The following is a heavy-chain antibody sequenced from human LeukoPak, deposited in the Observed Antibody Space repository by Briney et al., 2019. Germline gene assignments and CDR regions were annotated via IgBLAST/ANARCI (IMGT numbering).Heavy chain of an antibody. V-gene: IGHV1-69*04. CDR2: IIPILGIA. Sequence: EASVKVSCKASGGTFSSYTISWVRQAPGQRLEWMGRIIPILGIANYAQKFQGRVTITADKSTSTAYMELSSLRSEDTAVYYCARDKRDSSGYYYFDYWGQGTLVTVSS. CDR1: GGTFSSYT. CDR3: ARDKRDSSGYYYFDY. D-gene: IGHD3-22*01. J-gene: IGHJ4*02.